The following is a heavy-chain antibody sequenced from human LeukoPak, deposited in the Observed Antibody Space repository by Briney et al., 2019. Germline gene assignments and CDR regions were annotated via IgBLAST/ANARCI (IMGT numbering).Heavy chain of an antibody. CDR2: IRYDGSNK. J-gene: IGHJ6*03. Sequence: GGSLRLSCAASGFTFSSYGMHWVRQAPGKGLEWVAFIRYDGSNKYYADSVKGRFTISRDNSKNTLYLQMNSLRAEDTAVYYCAKDWGTSHYYCMAVWGKGTTVTVSS. CDR1: GFTFSSYG. CDR3: AKDWGTSHYYCMAV. D-gene: IGHD2-2*01. V-gene: IGHV3-30*02.